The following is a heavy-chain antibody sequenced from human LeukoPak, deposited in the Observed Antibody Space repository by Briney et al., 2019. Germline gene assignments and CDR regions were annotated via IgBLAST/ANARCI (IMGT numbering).Heavy chain of an antibody. CDR1: GGSISSYY. CDR2: IYYSGST. V-gene: IGHV4-59*01. Sequence: SETLSLTCTVSGGSISSYYWSWIRQPPGKGLEWIGNIYYSGSTNYNPSLKSRVTISVDTSKNQFSLKLSSVTAADTAVYYCARTPPYYDSSGYYHGPPDYWGQGTLVTVSS. CDR3: ARTPPYYDSSGYYHGPPDY. J-gene: IGHJ4*02. D-gene: IGHD3-22*01.